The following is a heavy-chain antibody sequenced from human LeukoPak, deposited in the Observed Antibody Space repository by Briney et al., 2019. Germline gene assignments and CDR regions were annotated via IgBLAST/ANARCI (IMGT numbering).Heavy chain of an antibody. Sequence: GGSLRLSCAAFGFTFSSYAMSWVRQAPGKGLEWVSGISGSGDNTYYADSVKGRFTISRDNSKNTLYVQVNSLGTEDTTAYYCAKGSYYDSSGSFYFDYWGQGTLVTVSS. J-gene: IGHJ4*02. V-gene: IGHV3-23*01. CDR3: AKGSYYDSSGSFYFDY. D-gene: IGHD3-22*01. CDR2: ISGSGDNT. CDR1: GFTFSSYA.